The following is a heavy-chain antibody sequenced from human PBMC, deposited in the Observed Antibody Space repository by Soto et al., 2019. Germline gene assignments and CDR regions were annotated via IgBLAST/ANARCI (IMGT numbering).Heavy chain of an antibody. J-gene: IGHJ4*02. CDR1: GYTFTSYG. V-gene: IGHV1-18*01. CDR3: AITLRFLEWSVDY. CDR2: ISAYNGNT. Sequence: QVQLVQSGAEVKKPGASVKVSCKTPGYTFTSYGISWVRQAPGQGVEWMGWISAYNGNTNYAQKLQGRVTMTTDTSTSTDYLELRSLRSDDRAVYYCAITLRFLEWSVDYWGQGTLVTVSS. D-gene: IGHD3-3*01.